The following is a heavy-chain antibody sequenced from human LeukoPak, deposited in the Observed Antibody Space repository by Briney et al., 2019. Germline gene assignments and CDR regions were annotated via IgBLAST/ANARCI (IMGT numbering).Heavy chain of an antibody. Sequence: TGGSLCCSGAGSGFTFKNIGWNWVGPAQGKGWEGVAFIWYDGSNKYYADSVKGRFTISRDNSRNTLFLQMNSLRAEDTAVYYCATDRATQYFDYWGQGTLVSVSS. D-gene: IGHD2-15*01. CDR2: IWYDGSNK. CDR1: GFTFKNIG. V-gene: IGHV3-30*02. CDR3: ATDRATQYFDY. J-gene: IGHJ4*02.